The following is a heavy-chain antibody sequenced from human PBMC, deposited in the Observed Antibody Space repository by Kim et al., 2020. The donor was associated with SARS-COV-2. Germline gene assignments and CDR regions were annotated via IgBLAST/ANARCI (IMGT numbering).Heavy chain of an antibody. Sequence: GGSLRLSCAASGFTFSNAWMSWVRQAPGKGLEWVGRIKSKSDGGTTEYAAPVKGRFTISRDDSKNTLYLQMNSLKTEDIAVYYCTTGGGSSSGDGDYWGQGTLVTVSS. CDR2: IKSKSDGGTT. J-gene: IGHJ4*02. D-gene: IGHD6-13*01. V-gene: IGHV3-15*01. CDR1: GFTFSNAW. CDR3: TTGGGSSSGDGDY.